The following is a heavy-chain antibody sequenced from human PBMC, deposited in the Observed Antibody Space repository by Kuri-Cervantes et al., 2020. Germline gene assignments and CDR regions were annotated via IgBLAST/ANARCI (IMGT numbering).Heavy chain of an antibody. CDR1: GFTFSSYA. CDR2: MKLDGSER. V-gene: IGHV3-7*01. D-gene: IGHD5-12*01. CDR3: GAGAGWILDV. J-gene: IGHJ3*01. Sequence: GGSRRLSCAASGFTFSSYAMHWVRQAPGKGLQWVANMKLDGSERCYVDSVKGRFTISRDNTKNSLYLQMNSLGSEDTAVYYCGAGAGWILDVWGQGTLVTVSS.